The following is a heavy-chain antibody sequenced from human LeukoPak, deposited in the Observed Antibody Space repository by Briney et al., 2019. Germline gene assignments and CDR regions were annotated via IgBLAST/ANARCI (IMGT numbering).Heavy chain of an antibody. CDR3: ARSHGDYGYFDL. CDR2: IYYSGST. V-gene: IGHV4-31*03. CDR1: GGSISSGGDY. Sequence: SQTLSLTCTVSGGSISSGGDYWSWIRQHPGKGLEWIGYIYYSGSTYYNPSLKSRVTISVDTSKNQFSLKLSSVTAADTAVYYCARSHGDYGYFDLWGRGTLVTVSS. D-gene: IGHD4-17*01. J-gene: IGHJ2*01.